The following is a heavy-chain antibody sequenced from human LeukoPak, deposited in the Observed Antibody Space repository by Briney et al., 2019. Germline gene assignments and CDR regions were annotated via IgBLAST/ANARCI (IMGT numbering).Heavy chain of an antibody. Sequence: ASVKVSCKVSGYTLTELSMHWVRQAPGKGLEWMGGFDPEDGETIYAQKFQGRVTMTEDTSTDTAYMELSSLRSEDTAVYYCATTPPYGYYFDYWGHGTLVTVSS. CDR1: GYTLTELS. CDR3: ATTPPYGYYFDY. D-gene: IGHD3-10*01. J-gene: IGHJ4*01. V-gene: IGHV1-24*01. CDR2: FDPEDGET.